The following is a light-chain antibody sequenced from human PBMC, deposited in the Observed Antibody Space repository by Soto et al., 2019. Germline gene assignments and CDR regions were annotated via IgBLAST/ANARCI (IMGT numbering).Light chain of an antibody. V-gene: IGKV3-20*01. CDR1: QSVSSSY. Sequence: EIVLTQSPGTLSLSPGERATLSCRASQSVSSSYLAWYQQKPGQAPRLLIYGASSRATGIPDRFSGSGSGTDFTLTISRLEPEDFAVYYCQQYCSHGTFGGGTKVDIK. CDR3: QQYCSHGT. CDR2: GAS. J-gene: IGKJ4*01.